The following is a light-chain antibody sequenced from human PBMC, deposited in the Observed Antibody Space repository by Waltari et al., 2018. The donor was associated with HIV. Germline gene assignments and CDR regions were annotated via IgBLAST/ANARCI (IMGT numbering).Light chain of an antibody. V-gene: IGLV4-60*03. Sequence: QPVLTQSSSASASLGSSVKLTCPLDRDHTTYILTWHLQQPGKAHEYLMKLEGSGSYKRGIAVPVRFSGSSSGADRYLTISNLQSEDEADYYCETWDTNTEVFGGGTKLTVL. CDR2: LEGSGSY. CDR1: RDHTTYI. CDR3: ETWDTNTEV. J-gene: IGLJ3*02.